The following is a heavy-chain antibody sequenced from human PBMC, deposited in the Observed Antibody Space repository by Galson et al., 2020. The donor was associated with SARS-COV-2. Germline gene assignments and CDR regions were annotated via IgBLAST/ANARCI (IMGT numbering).Heavy chain of an antibody. J-gene: IGHJ4*02. D-gene: IGHD2-21*01. Sequence: ASVKVSCKASGYPFTGYHMHWVRQAPGQGLEWMGEISPNSGDTTYAQKFQGRVTMTRDTSISTAYMELTGLTSDDTAAYFCARGRGNIVVYYFDYWGQGTLVTVSS. V-gene: IGHV1-2*02. CDR3: ARGRGNIVVYYFDY. CDR2: ISPNSGDT. CDR1: GYPFTGYH.